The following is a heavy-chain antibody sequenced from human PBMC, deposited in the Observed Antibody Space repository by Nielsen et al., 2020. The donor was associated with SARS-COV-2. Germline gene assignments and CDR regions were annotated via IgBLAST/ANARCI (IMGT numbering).Heavy chain of an antibody. J-gene: IGHJ3*02. Sequence: GESLKIPCAASGFTFSSYSMNWVRQAPGKGLEWVSSISSSSSYIYYADSVKGRFTISRDNAKNSLYLQMNSLRAEDTAVYYCAREYAFYAFDIWGQGTMVTVSS. CDR2: ISSSSSYI. CDR1: GFTFSSYS. V-gene: IGHV3-21*01. CDR3: AREYAFYAFDI.